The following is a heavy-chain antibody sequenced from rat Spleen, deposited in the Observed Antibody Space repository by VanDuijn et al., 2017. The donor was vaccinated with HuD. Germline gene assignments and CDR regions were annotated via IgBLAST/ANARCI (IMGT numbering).Heavy chain of an antibody. V-gene: IGHV5S13*01. CDR2: ISPSGGAT. CDR3: ARRHYGYTDYFDY. D-gene: IGHD1-9*01. J-gene: IGHJ2*01. CDR1: GLTFSDYG. Sequence: EVQLVESGGGLVQPGRSLKLSCAASGLTFSDYGMAWVRQAPTKGLEWVTSISPSGGATYYRDSVKGRFTVSRDNAKSTLYLQMDSLRSEDTATYFCARRHYGYTDYFDYWGQGVMVTVSS.